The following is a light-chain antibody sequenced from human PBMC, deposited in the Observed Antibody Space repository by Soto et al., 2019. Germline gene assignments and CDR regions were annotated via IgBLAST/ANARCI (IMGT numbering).Light chain of an antibody. V-gene: IGLV2-14*01. CDR3: SSYTSSSTPDV. CDR2: DVT. CDR1: SSDVGGYNY. Sequence: QSALTQPASVSGSPGQSITISCTGTSSDVGGYNYVSWYQQHPVKAPKLMIYDVTNRPSGVSDRFSGSKSGNTASLTISGLQAEDEADYCSSYTSSSTPDVFGTGTKLTVL. J-gene: IGLJ1*01.